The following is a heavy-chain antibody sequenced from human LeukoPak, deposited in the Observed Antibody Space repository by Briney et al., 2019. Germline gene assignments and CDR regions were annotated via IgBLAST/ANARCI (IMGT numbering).Heavy chain of an antibody. CDR3: ARAGYSYGYGADY. J-gene: IGHJ4*02. D-gene: IGHD5-18*01. V-gene: IGHV4-38-2*01. CDR1: GYSISSGYY. CDR2: IYHSGST. Sequence: SETLSLTCAVSGYSISSGYYWGWIRQPPGKGLEWIGSIYHSGSTYYNPSLKSRVTISVDTSKNQFSLKLSSVTAADTAVYYCARAGYSYGYGADYWGQGTLVTVSS.